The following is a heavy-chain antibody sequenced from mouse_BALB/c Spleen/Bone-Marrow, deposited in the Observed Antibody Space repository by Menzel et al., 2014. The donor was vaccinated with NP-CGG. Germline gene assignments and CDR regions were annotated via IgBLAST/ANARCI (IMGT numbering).Heavy chain of an antibody. CDR2: INPSNGRT. V-gene: IGHV1S81*02. Sequence: LVESGAELVKPGASVRLSCKASGYSFTTYWIHWVKQRPGQGLEWIGEINPSNGRTNYNEKFKSKATLTVDKSSSTAYMQLCSLTSEDSAVYYCARYDGPAWFAYWGQGTLVTVSA. J-gene: IGHJ3*01. D-gene: IGHD2-3*01. CDR3: ARYDGPAWFAY. CDR1: GYSFTTYW.